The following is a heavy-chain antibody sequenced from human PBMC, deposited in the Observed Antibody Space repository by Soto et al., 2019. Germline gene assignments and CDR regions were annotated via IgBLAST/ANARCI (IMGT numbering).Heavy chain of an antibody. CDR3: ARDEPSIAVAMGY. J-gene: IGHJ4*02. D-gene: IGHD6-19*01. CDR1: GGTFSSYT. CDR2: IIPILGIA. V-gene: IGHV1-69*08. Sequence: QVQLVQSGAEVKKPGSSVKVSCKASGGTFSSYTISWVRQAPGQGLEWMGRIIPILGIANYAQKFQGRVTITADKSTSTAYRELSSLRSEDTAVYYCARDEPSIAVAMGYWGQGTLVTVSS.